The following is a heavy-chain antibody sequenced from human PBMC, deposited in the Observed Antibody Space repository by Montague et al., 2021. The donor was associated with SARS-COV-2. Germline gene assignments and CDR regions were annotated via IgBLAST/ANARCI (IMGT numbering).Heavy chain of an antibody. V-gene: IGHV3-7*01. D-gene: IGHD3-9*01. CDR2: IKQDGSEK. CDR1: GFTFSSYW. CDR3: ARDRYFDWLFNWFDP. J-gene: IGHJ5*02. Sequence: SLRLSLSASGFTFSSYWMSWVRQAPGKGLEWVANIKQDGSEKYYVDSVKGRFTISRDNAKNSLYLQMNSLRAEDTAVYYCARDRYFDWLFNWFDPWGQGTLVTVSS.